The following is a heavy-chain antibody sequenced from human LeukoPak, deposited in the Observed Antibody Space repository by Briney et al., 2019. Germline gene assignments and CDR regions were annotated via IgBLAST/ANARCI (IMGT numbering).Heavy chain of an antibody. V-gene: IGHV4-59*04. CDR3: ARDKITFGAFDI. D-gene: IGHD3-16*01. CDR2: TYYSGNT. Sequence: GSLRLSCAASGFTVSSYGMTWVRQAPGKGLEWIGTTYYSGNTYYNPSLKSRVTVSVDTSKNQFSLKLSSVTAADTAVYYCARDKITFGAFDIWGQGTMVTVSS. J-gene: IGHJ3*02. CDR1: GFTVSSYG.